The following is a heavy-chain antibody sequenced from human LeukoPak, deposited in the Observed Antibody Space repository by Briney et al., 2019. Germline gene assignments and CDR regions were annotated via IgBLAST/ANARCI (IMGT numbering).Heavy chain of an antibody. D-gene: IGHD3-10*01. Sequence: GGSLRLSCAASGFTVSSNYMSWVRQAPGKGLEWVSYISSSSTTIYYADSVKGRFTISRDNAKNSLYLQMNSLRAEDTALYYCAKGRGFGELFYWGQGTLVTVSS. CDR3: AKGRGFGELFY. CDR1: GFTVSSNY. J-gene: IGHJ4*02. V-gene: IGHV3-48*04. CDR2: ISSSSTTI.